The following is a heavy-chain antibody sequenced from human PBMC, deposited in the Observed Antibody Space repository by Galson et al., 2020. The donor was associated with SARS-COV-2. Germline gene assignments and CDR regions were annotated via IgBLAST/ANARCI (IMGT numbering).Heavy chain of an antibody. CDR2: ISWHSGSI. J-gene: IGHJ4*02. Sequence: SLKISCAASGFTFDDYAMHWVRQAPGKGLEWVSGISWHSGSIGYADSVKGRFTISRDNAKNSLYLQMNSLRAEDTAVYYCAKEIGYSSGGIDYWGQGTLVTVSS. CDR1: GFTFDDYA. D-gene: IGHD6-19*01. V-gene: IGHV3-9*01. CDR3: AKEIGYSSGGIDY.